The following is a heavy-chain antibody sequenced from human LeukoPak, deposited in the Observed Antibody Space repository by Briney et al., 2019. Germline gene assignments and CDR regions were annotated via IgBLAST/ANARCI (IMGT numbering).Heavy chain of an antibody. Sequence: PGGSLRLSCAASGFTFSNYWMSWVRQAPGKGLEWVANIKQDGSEKYYVDSVQGRFTISRDNAKNSLYLQMDSLRAEDTAVYYCARDKIVGPTQLDDWGQGYLVTVSS. CDR2: IKQDGSEK. CDR3: ARDKIVGPTQLDD. CDR1: GFTFSNYW. V-gene: IGHV3-7*01. J-gene: IGHJ4*02. D-gene: IGHD1-26*01.